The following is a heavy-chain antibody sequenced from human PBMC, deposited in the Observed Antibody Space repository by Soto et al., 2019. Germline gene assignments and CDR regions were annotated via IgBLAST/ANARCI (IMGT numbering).Heavy chain of an antibody. CDR2: ISNSGGST. CDR1: GFTFSSYA. J-gene: IGHJ4*02. D-gene: IGHD3-10*02. CDR3: AKDFGGALFGLGDS. V-gene: IGHV3-23*01. Sequence: EVQLLESGGGLVQPGGSLRLSCAASGFTFSSYAMSWVRQAPGKGLEWVSSISNSGGSTYYADSVKGRFTISRDNSKKTLDLQMNSLRPEDTALYYCAKDFGGALFGLGDSWGQGTLVTVSS.